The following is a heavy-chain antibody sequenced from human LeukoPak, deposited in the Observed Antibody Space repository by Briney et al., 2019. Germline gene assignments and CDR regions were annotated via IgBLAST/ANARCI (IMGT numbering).Heavy chain of an antibody. CDR1: GYSFTSYW. Sequence: GESLKISCKGSGYSFTSYWIGWVRQMPGKGLEWMGIIYPGDSDTRYSPSFQGQVTISADKSISTAYLQWSSLKASDTAMYYCATRGDIVAYEGGYYYMDVWGKGTTVTVSS. J-gene: IGHJ6*03. D-gene: IGHD5-12*01. CDR3: ATRGDIVAYEGGYYYMDV. CDR2: IYPGDSDT. V-gene: IGHV5-51*01.